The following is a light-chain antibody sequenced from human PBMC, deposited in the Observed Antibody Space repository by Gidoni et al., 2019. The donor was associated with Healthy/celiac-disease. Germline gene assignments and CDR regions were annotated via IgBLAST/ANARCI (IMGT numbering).Light chain of an antibody. J-gene: IGKJ5*01. CDR1: QDISNY. V-gene: IGKV1-33*01. Sequence: EIKMTQSPSSLSASVGDRVTITCQASQDISNYLNWYQQKPGKAPKLLIYDASNLETGVPSRFSGSGSGTDFTFTISSLQPEDIATYYCQQYDNLPITFXQXTRLEIK. CDR3: QQYDNLPIT. CDR2: DAS.